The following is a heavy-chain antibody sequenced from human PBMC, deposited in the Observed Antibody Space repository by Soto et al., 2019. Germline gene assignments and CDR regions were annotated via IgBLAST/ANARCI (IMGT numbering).Heavy chain of an antibody. CDR1: GYTFTSYA. CDR3: ARDLGRWNYVNYYYYMDV. CDR2: INAGNGNT. V-gene: IGHV1-3*01. Sequence: QVQLVQSGAEVKKPGASVKVSCKASGYTFTSYAMHWVRQAPGQRLEWMGWINAGNGNTKYSQKFQGRVTITRDTSASTVYMELSSLRSEDTAVYYCARDLGRWNYVNYYYYMDVWGKGTTVTVSS. J-gene: IGHJ6*03. D-gene: IGHD1-7*01.